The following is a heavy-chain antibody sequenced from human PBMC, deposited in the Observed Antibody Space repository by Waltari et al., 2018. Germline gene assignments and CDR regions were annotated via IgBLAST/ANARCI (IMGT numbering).Heavy chain of an antibody. D-gene: IGHD2-21*02. V-gene: IGHV1-2*04. Sequence: QVQLVQSGAEVKKPGASVKVSCKASGYTFTSYDINWVRQATGQGLEWMGWINPNRGGTNYAQKFQGWVTMTRDTSISTAYMELSRLRSDDTAVYYCARDCGGDCYSGAFDIWGQGTMVTVSS. CDR3: ARDCGGDCYSGAFDI. J-gene: IGHJ3*02. CDR2: INPNRGGT. CDR1: GYTFTSYD.